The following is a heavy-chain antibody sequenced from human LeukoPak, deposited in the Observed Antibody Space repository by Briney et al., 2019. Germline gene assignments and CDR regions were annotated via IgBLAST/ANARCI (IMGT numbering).Heavy chain of an antibody. V-gene: IGHV1-69*06. J-gene: IGHJ4*02. D-gene: IGHD6-13*01. Sequence: ASVKVSCKASGGTFSSYAISWVRQAPGQGLEWMGGIIPIFGTANYAQKFQGRVTITADKSTSTAYMELSSLRSEDTAVYYCARGDPYSSSWGTLDYWGQGTLVTVSS. CDR3: ARGDPYSSSWGTLDY. CDR1: GGTFSSYA. CDR2: IIPIFGTA.